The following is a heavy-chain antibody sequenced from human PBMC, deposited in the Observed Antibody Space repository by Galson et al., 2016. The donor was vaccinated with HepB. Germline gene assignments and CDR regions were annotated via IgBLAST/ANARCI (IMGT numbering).Heavy chain of an antibody. CDR2: ITDDGNT. V-gene: IGHV3-74*01. CDR3: GMVALG. Sequence: SLRLSCAASGFIFSDYWMHWVRQVPGKGLVWVSRITDDGNTAYADSVKGRFTISSDHATSTLSLHMNSRRAEDTAVYYCGMVALGWGHGTLVTVSS. CDR1: GFIFSDYW. D-gene: IGHD7-27*01. J-gene: IGHJ4*01.